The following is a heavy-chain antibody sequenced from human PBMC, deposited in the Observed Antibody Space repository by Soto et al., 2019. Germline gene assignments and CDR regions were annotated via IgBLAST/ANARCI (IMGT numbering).Heavy chain of an antibody. Sequence: SETLSLTCTVSGGSISSSSYYWGWIRQPPGKGLEWIGSIYYSGSTYYNPSLKSRVTISVDTSKNQFSLKLSPVTAADTAVYYCARFPVRGVISGEFDYWGQGTLVTVSS. J-gene: IGHJ4*02. V-gene: IGHV4-39*01. CDR1: GGSISSSSYY. CDR2: IYYSGST. CDR3: ARFPVRGVISGEFDY. D-gene: IGHD3-10*01.